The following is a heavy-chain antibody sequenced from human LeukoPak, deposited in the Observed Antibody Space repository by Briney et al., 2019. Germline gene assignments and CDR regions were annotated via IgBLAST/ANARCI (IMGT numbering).Heavy chain of an antibody. Sequence: ASETLSLTCTVSGGSISSYYWSWIRQPPGKGLEWIGYIYYSGSTNYNPSLKSRVTISVDTSKNQFSLKLSSVTAADTAVYYCARHGVNYYGDAFDIWGQGTMVTVSS. V-gene: IGHV4-59*08. CDR2: IYYSGST. CDR3: ARHGVNYYGDAFDI. J-gene: IGHJ3*02. D-gene: IGHD3-10*01. CDR1: GGSISSYY.